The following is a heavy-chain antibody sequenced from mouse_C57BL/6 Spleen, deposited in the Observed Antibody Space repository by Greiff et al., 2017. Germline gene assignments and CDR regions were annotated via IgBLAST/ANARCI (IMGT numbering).Heavy chain of an antibody. CDR3: ARHREDFCDCGSSPYWYFDV. J-gene: IGHJ1*03. CDR2: ISGGGGNT. Sequence: EVMLVESGGGLVKPGGSLKLSCAASGFTFSSYTMSWVRQTPEKRLEWVATISGGGGNTYYPDSVKGRFTISRDHAKNTPYLQMSSLRSEDTALYYCARHREDFCDCGSSPYWYFDVWGTGTTVTVSS. D-gene: IGHD1-1*01. CDR1: GFTFSSYT. V-gene: IGHV5-9*01.